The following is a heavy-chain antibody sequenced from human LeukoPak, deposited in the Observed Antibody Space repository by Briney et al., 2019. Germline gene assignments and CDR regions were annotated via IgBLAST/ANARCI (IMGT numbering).Heavy chain of an antibody. V-gene: IGHV4-39*01. CDR2: GYYIARP. J-gene: IGHJ4*02. Sequence: SDPLSLTCTVSGASVSDSYYHWGGVRPPPGRGLEWIGSGYYIARPSYNPTLKSRVTISVHSSWNHLCLRLNSVTAADTAVYYCASPGSGSPSFFESWGQGTLVTVSS. D-gene: IGHD1-26*01. CDR3: ASPGSGSPSFFES. CDR1: GASVSDSYYH.